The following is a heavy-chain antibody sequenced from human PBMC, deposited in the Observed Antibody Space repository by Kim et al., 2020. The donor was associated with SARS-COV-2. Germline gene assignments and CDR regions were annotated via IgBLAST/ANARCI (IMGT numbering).Heavy chain of an antibody. D-gene: IGHD2-15*01. CDR1: GFTFINYW. CDR3: ARVMGGGAWSMDV. V-gene: IGHV3-7*01. J-gene: IGHJ6*02. Sequence: GGSLRLSCEASGFTFINYWMTWVRQAPGGGLEWVANIKPDGLEKYYVDSLKGRFTISRDNAENSLYLQMRSPRAEDTAVYYCARVMGGGAWSMDVWGQGTAVTVSS. CDR2: IKPDGLEK.